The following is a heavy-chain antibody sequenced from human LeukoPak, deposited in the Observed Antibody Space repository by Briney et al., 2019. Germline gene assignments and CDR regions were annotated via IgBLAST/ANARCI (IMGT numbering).Heavy chain of an antibody. CDR2: IGSDGSST. CDR3: ARDEVGVVVTAMGFDY. J-gene: IGHJ4*02. Sequence: PGGSLRLSCAASGFTFSSYWMHWVRQVPGKGLVWVSRIGSDGSSTSFADSVKGRFTISRDNAKNTLYLQMNSLRAEDTAVYYCARDEVGVVVTAMGFDYWGQGTLVTVSS. V-gene: IGHV3-74*01. CDR1: GFTFSSYW. D-gene: IGHD2-21*02.